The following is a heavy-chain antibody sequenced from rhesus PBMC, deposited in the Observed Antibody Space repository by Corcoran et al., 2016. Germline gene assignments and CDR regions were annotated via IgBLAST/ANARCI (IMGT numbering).Heavy chain of an antibody. Sequence: QVQLQESGPGLVKPSETLSLTCAVSGGSISSSNWWSWIRQPPGKGREWMGYISGRSGNTYYNPSLKSRVNIATDTSKNPFSLKLSSVTAADTAVYYCARTSGSFDYWGQGVLVTVSS. CDR1: GGSISSSNW. V-gene: IGHV4-65*01. D-gene: IGHD6-25*01. CDR2: ISGRSGNT. CDR3: ARTSGSFDY. J-gene: IGHJ4*01.